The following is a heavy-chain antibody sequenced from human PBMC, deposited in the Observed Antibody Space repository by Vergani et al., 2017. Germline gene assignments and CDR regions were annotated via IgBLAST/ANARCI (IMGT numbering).Heavy chain of an antibody. Sequence: QVQLVQSGAEVKKPGSSVKVSCKASGGTFSSYTISWVRQAPGQGLEWMGRIIPILGIAIYAQKFQGRVTMTEDTSTDTAYMELSSLRSEDTAVYYCATARGAVAGTAEYFQHWGQGTLVTVSS. CDR3: ATARGAVAGTAEYFQH. V-gene: IGHV1-69*02. CDR2: IIPILGIA. D-gene: IGHD6-19*01. CDR1: GGTFSSYT. J-gene: IGHJ1*01.